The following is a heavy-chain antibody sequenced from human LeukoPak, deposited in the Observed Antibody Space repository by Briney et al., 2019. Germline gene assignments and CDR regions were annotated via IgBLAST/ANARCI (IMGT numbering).Heavy chain of an antibody. CDR2: IIPSVGLT. Sequence: SVKVSCKASLDSLSDEPFSSVRQAPGQGLEWMGKIIPSVGLTRYAEKFQGRLTLTGDTSTTTAYMELSSLPSDDTAVYYCARVYLNIAAAGHLNTWFDPWGQGTLVTVSS. CDR1: LDSLSDEP. CDR3: ARVYLNIAAAGHLNTWFDP. V-gene: IGHV1-69*04. D-gene: IGHD6-13*01. J-gene: IGHJ5*02.